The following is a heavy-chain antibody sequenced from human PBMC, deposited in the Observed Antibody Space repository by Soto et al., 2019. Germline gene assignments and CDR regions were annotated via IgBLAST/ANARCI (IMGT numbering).Heavy chain of an antibody. CDR1: GFTFTSYW. CDR3: ARVLRVQGYLPAYYYYGMDV. V-gene: IGHV3-7*03. J-gene: IGHJ6*02. D-gene: IGHD2-21*01. CDR2: IKQDGSEK. Sequence: EVQLVESGGGLVQPGGSLRLSCAASGFTFTSYWMSWVRQAPGKGLEWVANIKQDGSEKYYVDSVKGRFTISRDNAKNSLHLQMNSLRAEDTAVYYCARVLRVQGYLPAYYYYGMDVWGQGTTVTVSS.